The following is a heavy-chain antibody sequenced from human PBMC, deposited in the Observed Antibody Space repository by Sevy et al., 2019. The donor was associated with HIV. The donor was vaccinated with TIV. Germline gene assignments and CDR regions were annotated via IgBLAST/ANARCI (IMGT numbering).Heavy chain of an antibody. CDR3: ARDIGAGSNSETSSPPFFFYYFDS. V-gene: IGHV3-9*01. J-gene: IGHJ4*02. CDR1: GFSLDDYA. D-gene: IGHD1-26*01. CDR2: ISWNSGSI. Sequence: GRSLRLSCAASGFSLDDYAMHWVRQSSGKGLEWVAGISWNSGSIGYADSVKGRFTISRDNARNTLYLQMNNMRSEDTALYYCARDIGAGSNSETSSPPFFFYYFDSWGQGTLVTVSS.